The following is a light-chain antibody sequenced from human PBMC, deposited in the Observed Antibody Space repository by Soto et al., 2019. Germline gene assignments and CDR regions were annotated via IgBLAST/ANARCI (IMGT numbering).Light chain of an antibody. CDR2: DVS. Sequence: QSALTQPASVSGSPGQSITISCTGTSSDVGGYNYVSWYQQHQGKAPKLMIYDVSNQPSGVSNRFSGSKSGNTASLTISGLQAEDEADYYCSSYTSSSTRVFGGGTKLTVL. CDR1: SSDVGGYNY. J-gene: IGLJ3*02. CDR3: SSYTSSSTRV. V-gene: IGLV2-14*01.